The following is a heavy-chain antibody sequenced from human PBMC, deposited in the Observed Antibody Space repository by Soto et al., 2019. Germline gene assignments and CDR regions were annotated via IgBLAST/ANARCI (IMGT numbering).Heavy chain of an antibody. CDR2: INPSGGST. CDR1: GYTFTSYY. V-gene: IGHV1-46*01. CDR3: AADKVPTDPYNWVDP. J-gene: IGHJ5*02. Sequence: ASVKVSCKASGYTFTSYYMHWVRQAPGQGLEWMGIINPSGGSTSYAQKFQGRVTMTRDTSTSTAYMELSSLISEDTAVYYCAADKVPTDPYNWVDPWGQGTQVTVSS. D-gene: IGHD1-1*01.